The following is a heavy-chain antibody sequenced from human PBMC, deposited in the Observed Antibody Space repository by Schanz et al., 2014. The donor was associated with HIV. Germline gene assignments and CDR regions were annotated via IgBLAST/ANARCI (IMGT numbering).Heavy chain of an antibody. CDR3: TKSGTGVVVATEDWFFDL. D-gene: IGHD2-21*01. J-gene: IGHJ2*01. V-gene: IGHV3-53*01. CDR1: GFTVSNNY. CDR2: IYSGGNT. Sequence: EVQLVESGGGLIQPGGSLRLSCAASGFTVSNNYMSWVRQAPGKGLECVSVIYSGGNTYYADSVKGRFTVSRDNSKNSLYLQINSLRTEDTALYHCTKSGTGVVVATEDWFFDLWGRGTLVTVSS.